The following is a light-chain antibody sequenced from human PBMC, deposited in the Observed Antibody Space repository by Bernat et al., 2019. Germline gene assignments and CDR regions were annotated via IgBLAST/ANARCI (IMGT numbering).Light chain of an antibody. CDR1: NSDIGAYDY. CDR2: DVT. Sequence: QSALTQAPSASGSLGQSVTISCTGTNSDIGAYDYVSWYQQHPGKAPKLMIYDVTKRPSGVHDRFSGSKSGNTASLTVSGLQAEDEADYYCSSYAGSSIYVFGTGTRVSIL. V-gene: IGLV2-8*01. J-gene: IGLJ1*01. CDR3: SSYAGSSIYV.